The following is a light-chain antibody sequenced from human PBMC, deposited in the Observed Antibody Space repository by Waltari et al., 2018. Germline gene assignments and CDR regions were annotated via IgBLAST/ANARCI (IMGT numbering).Light chain of an antibody. CDR1: QSLVHSDGNIY. V-gene: IGKV2-30*02. J-gene: IGKJ1*01. Sequence: DVVMTQSPLSLPVTLGQPASISCSSSQSLVHSDGNIYLSWFHQRPGQSSRRLIYKVSNQDSGVPDRLSGSGSDTDFTLRISRVEAEDVGVYYCMQGTHWPKWTFGQGTKVEIK. CDR3: MQGTHWPKWT. CDR2: KVS.